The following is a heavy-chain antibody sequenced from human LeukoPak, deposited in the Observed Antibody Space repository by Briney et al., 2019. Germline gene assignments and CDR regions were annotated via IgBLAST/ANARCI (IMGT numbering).Heavy chain of an antibody. D-gene: IGHD4-23*01. CDR1: GFSLITSAMS. CDR3: ARHYGGDLGSLDY. J-gene: IGHJ4*02. Sequence: AGPSVVNPTQTLTLTCTFSGFSLITSAMSVSWIRQPPGKALEWLARIDWDDDKYYSTSLKTRLTISKDTSKNQVVLTMTNMDPVDTATYYCARHYGGDLGSLDYWGRGTLVSASS. V-gene: IGHV2-70*11. CDR2: IDWDDDK.